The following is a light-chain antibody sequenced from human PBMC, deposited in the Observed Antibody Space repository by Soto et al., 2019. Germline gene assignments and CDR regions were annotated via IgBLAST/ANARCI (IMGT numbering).Light chain of an antibody. CDR3: QQYNVWPLT. Sequence: EIVMTQSPATLSVSPGERATLSCRASQSVSSNLAWYQQKPGQTPKLLIYVASTRATGIPARFSGSGSGTEFTLTISSLQSEDGAVYYCQQYNVWPLTFGGGTKVEFK. V-gene: IGKV3-15*01. CDR1: QSVSSN. J-gene: IGKJ4*01. CDR2: VAS.